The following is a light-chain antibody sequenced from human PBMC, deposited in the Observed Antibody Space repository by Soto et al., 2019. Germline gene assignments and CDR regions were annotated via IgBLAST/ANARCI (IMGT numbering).Light chain of an antibody. CDR2: AAS. J-gene: IGKJ5*01. CDR1: QSIGRK. CDR3: QQCDTQGIT. Sequence: DRQMTQAPASLSASVGTGDTTTGLASQSIGRKLNWYQQKPGKAPKLLIYAASSLQSGVPSRFSGSGSGTDFTLTISSLQPEDFATYYCQQCDTQGITFGQGTRLEIK. V-gene: IGKV1-39*01.